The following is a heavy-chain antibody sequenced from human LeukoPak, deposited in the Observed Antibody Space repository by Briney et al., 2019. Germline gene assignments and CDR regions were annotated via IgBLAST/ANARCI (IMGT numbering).Heavy chain of an antibody. Sequence: GESLKISCKGSGYSFSSYWIAWVRQMPGKGLEWMGIIYPGDSDTRYSPSFQGQVTISADKSISTAYLQWSSLKASDTAMYYCARGEMRYCSGGYCYDYCGQGTLVTVSS. J-gene: IGHJ4*02. D-gene: IGHD2-15*01. CDR2: IYPGDSDT. CDR3: ARGEMRYCSGGYCYDY. V-gene: IGHV5-51*01. CDR1: GYSFSSYW.